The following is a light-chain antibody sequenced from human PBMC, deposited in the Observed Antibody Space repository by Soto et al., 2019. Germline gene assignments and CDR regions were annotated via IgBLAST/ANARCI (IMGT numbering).Light chain of an antibody. Sequence: EIVLTQSPATLSLSPGERATLSCRASQSVSSYLAWYQQKPGQAPRLLIYDASNRATGIPARFSGSGSGTDFTLPISSLEPEDFAVYYCQQRSKSLTFGGGTKVEIK. CDR1: QSVSSY. CDR3: QQRSKSLT. V-gene: IGKV3-11*01. CDR2: DAS. J-gene: IGKJ4*01.